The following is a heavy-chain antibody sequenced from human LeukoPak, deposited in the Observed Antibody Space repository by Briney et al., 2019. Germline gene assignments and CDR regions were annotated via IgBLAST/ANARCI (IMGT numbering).Heavy chain of an antibody. CDR2: ISSSSTTI. CDR3: ARVGSNSYFYYYYYMDV. Sequence: GGSLRLSCAASGFTFSSYNMNWVRQSPGKGLEWVSYISSSSTTIYYADSVKGRFTISRDNAKNSLYLQMNSLRAEDTAVYYCARVGSNSYFYYYYYMDVWEKGTTVTVSS. CDR1: GFTFSSYN. D-gene: IGHD2/OR15-2a*01. J-gene: IGHJ6*03. V-gene: IGHV3-48*01.